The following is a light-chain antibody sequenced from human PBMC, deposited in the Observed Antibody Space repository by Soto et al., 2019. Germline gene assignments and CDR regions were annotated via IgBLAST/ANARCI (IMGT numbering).Light chain of an antibody. CDR1: QSVSSY. V-gene: IGKV3-11*01. Sequence: EIVWTQSPATLSLSPGERATLSCRASQSVSSYLAWYQQKPGQAPRLLIYDASNRATGIPARFSGSGSGTDFTLTISRLEPEDFAVYYCQQRSNWPLTFGGGTKGEIK. CDR2: DAS. CDR3: QQRSNWPLT. J-gene: IGKJ4*01.